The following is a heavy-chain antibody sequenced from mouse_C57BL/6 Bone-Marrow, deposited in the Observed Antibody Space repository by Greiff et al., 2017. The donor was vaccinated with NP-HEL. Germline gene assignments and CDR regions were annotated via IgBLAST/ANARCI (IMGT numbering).Heavy chain of an antibody. CDR3: ERPYNNYVGYAKDY. CDR1: GYTFTSYW. CDR2: IDPSAGYT. V-gene: IGHV1-50*01. J-gene: IGHJ4*01. Sequence: QVQLQQPGAELVKPGASVTLSCKASGYTFTSYWMQWVKQRPGQGLEWIGEIDPSAGYTNYNQKFKGKATLTADTSSSTAYMQLSSLTSEDSAVYDCERPYNNYVGYAKDYRGQGTSVTVSS. D-gene: IGHD2-5*01.